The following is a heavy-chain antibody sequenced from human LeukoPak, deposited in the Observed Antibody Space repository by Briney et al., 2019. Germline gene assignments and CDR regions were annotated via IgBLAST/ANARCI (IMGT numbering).Heavy chain of an antibody. D-gene: IGHD5-24*01. Sequence: ASVKVACKASGYVFGAYYIHWVRQAPGQGFEWMGIINPSGGSTNYAQKFQGRVTMTRDMSTSTVYMELSSLRSEDTAVYYCARGDGYNPTQHWGQGTLVTVSS. J-gene: IGHJ1*01. CDR3: ARGDGYNPTQH. CDR1: GYVFGAYY. V-gene: IGHV1-46*01. CDR2: INPSGGST.